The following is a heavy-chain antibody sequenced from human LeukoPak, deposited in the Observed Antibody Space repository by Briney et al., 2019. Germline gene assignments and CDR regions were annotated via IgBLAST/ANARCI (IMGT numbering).Heavy chain of an antibody. Sequence: GGSLRLSCAASGFTFSSFDMNWVRQAPGKGLEWVSSISTSSRYIYYRDSVKGRFTISRDDAKSSLYLQMNSLRVEDTAVYYCARADCSGSTCYLRRSWFDPWGQGTLVTVSS. CDR3: ARADCSGSTCYLRRSWFDP. CDR1: GFTFSSFD. V-gene: IGHV3-21*01. J-gene: IGHJ5*02. CDR2: ISTSSRYI. D-gene: IGHD2-2*01.